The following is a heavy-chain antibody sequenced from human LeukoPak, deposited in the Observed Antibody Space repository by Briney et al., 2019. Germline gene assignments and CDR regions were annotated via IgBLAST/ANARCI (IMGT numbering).Heavy chain of an antibody. D-gene: IGHD5-18*01. V-gene: IGHV4-4*07. CDR3: ARDRTAMAAANWFDP. J-gene: IGHJ5*02. CDR2: IYTSGST. Sequence: SETLSLTCTVSGGSISSYYWSWIRQPAGKGLEWIGRIYTSGSTNYNPSLKSRVTMSVDTSKNQFSLKLSSVTAADTAVYYCARDRTAMAAANWFDPWGQGTLVTVSS. CDR1: GGSISSYY.